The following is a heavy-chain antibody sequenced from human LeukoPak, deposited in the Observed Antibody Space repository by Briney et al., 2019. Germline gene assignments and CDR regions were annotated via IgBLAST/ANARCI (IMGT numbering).Heavy chain of an antibody. Sequence: SETLSLTCTVSRDSMTSYYWSWVRQPAGKRLEWIGRIHTSGTTYYNPSLKSAVTLSLDTSNNQFSLRLSSVTAADTAVYYCARSTGFYTTYYMDVWGKGATVTVSS. D-gene: IGHD3-22*01. J-gene: IGHJ6*03. CDR3: ARSTGFYTTYYMDV. V-gene: IGHV4-4*07. CDR2: IHTSGTT. CDR1: RDSMTSYY.